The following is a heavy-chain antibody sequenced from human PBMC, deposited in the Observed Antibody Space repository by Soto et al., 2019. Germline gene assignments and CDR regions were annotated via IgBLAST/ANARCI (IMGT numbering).Heavy chain of an antibody. J-gene: IGHJ4*02. CDR2: ISGGGGST. D-gene: IGHD5-18*01. Sequence: VQLVQSGAEVKKPGASVKVSCKASGYTFTSYGISWVRQAPGQGLEWVSAISGGGGSTDYVDSVKGRFTISRDISKNTLYLQMNSLRAEDTAVYYCAKLQAYSYGPGAYFDYWGQGTLVTVSS. CDR3: AKLQAYSYGPGAYFDY. V-gene: IGHV3-23*04. CDR1: GYTFTSYG.